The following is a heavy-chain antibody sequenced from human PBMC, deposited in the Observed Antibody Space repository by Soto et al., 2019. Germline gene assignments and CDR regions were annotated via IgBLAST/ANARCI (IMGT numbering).Heavy chain of an antibody. Sequence: QVQPQQWGAGLLKPSETLSLTCAVYDESFSDYYWSWIRQPPGKGLEWIGQINHSGSTNYNPSLKSRVTISVDTSKNHFSLKLSSVTAADTAVYYCARVGVTVTTVNYWGQGTVVTVSS. CDR2: INHSGST. D-gene: IGHD4-17*01. J-gene: IGHJ4*02. V-gene: IGHV4-34*01. CDR3: ARVGVTVTTVNY. CDR1: DESFSDYY.